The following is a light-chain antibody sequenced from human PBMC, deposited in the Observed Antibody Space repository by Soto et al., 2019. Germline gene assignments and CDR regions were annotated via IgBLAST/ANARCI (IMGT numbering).Light chain of an antibody. J-gene: IGKJ4*01. Sequence: EIVMTQSPATLSVSPGERATLSCRASQSVNIYLAWYQQKPGQAPRLLIFGASSRATGIPARFSGSGSGTEFNLFISSLQSEDCAVYFCQQYDDWLRLTFGGGTKVEIK. CDR2: GAS. CDR1: QSVNIY. V-gene: IGKV3D-15*01. CDR3: QQYDDWLRLT.